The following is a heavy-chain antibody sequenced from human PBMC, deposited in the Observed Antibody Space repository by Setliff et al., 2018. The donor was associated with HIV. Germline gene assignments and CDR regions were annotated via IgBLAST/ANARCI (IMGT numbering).Heavy chain of an antibody. Sequence: SETLSLTCTVSGGSIRSSDYYWGWIRQPPGKGLEWIGSIDYSGSAYYNPSLKSRVTISADTSRNQISLNLSSVTAADTAVYYCPLTSTWYYYHYYGVDVWGQGTTVTVSS. D-gene: IGHD6-13*01. V-gene: IGHV4-39*07. J-gene: IGHJ6*02. CDR2: IDYSGSA. CDR1: GGSIRSSDYY. CDR3: PLTSTWYYYHYYGVDV.